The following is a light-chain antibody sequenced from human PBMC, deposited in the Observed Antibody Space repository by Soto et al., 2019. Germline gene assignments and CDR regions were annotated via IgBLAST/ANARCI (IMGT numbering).Light chain of an antibody. J-gene: IGKJ1*01. V-gene: IGKV1-5*03. CDR3: QHYNSYSEA. Sequence: DIQMTQSPSTLSGSVGDRVTITCRASQTISSWLAWYQQKPGKAPKLLIYKASTLKSGVPSRFSGSGSGTEFTLTISSLQPXXFATYDCQHYNSYSEAFGQGTKVELK. CDR2: KAS. CDR1: QTISSW.